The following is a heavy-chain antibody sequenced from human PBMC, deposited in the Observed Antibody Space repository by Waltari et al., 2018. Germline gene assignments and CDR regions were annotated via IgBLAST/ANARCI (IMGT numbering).Heavy chain of an antibody. CDR1: GFSFSIYP. Sequence: EVQLVESGGGLVKPGGSLRLSCAASGFSFSIYPMSWVRQAPGKGLEWVAFISVNSEYIFYADSVRDRFTISRDNAKNSLYLQMNSLTAEDTAVYYCASLASIWGQGTLVTVSS. D-gene: IGHD3-3*02. J-gene: IGHJ4*02. CDR3: ASLASI. V-gene: IGHV3-21*02. CDR2: ISVNSEYI.